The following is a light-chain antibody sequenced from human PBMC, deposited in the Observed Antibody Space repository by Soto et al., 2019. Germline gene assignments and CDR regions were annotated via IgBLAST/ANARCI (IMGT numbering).Light chain of an antibody. J-gene: IGKJ1*01. Sequence: DIQMTQSPATLSASVGDRVTITCRASQSISTWLAWYQQKPGKAPKLLIHKASSLESGVPSRFSGSGSGTEFTLIISSMQPDDFATYYCQQYNTSSPWTFGQGTKVDI. CDR1: QSISTW. V-gene: IGKV1-5*03. CDR3: QQYNTSSPWT. CDR2: KAS.